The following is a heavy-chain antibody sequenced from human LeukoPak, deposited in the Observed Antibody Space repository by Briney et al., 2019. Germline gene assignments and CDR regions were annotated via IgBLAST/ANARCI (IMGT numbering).Heavy chain of an antibody. CDR1: GGSISSYY. Sequence: SETLSLTCTVSGGSISSYYWSWIRQPPGKGLEWIGYIYYSGSTNYNPSLKSRVTISVDTSKNQFSLKLSSVTAADTAVYYCARGHSPVTTKVSYFQNWGQGTLVTVSS. CDR3: ARGHSPVTTKVSYFQN. CDR2: IYYSGST. D-gene: IGHD4-17*01. V-gene: IGHV4-59*12. J-gene: IGHJ1*01.